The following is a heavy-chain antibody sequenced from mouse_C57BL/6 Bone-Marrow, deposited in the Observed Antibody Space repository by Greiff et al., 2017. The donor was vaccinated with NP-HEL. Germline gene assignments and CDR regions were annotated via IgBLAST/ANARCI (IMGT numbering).Heavy chain of an antibody. CDR2: ISSGSSTI. CDR3: AKLAYYYGSSPYFDY. Sequence: EVKVEESGGGLVKPGGSLTLSCAASGFTFSDYGMHWVRQAPEKGLEWVAYISSGSSTIYYADTVKGRFTISRDNAKNTLFLQMTSLRSEDTAMYYGAKLAYYYGSSPYFDYWGQGTTLTVSS. J-gene: IGHJ2*01. CDR1: GFTFSDYG. D-gene: IGHD1-1*01. V-gene: IGHV5-17*01.